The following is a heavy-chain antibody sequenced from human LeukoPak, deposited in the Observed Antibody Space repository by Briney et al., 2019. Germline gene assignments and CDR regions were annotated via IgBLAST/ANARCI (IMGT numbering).Heavy chain of an antibody. J-gene: IGHJ4*02. D-gene: IGHD6-13*01. Sequence: SETLSLTCTVSGGSISIYYWSWIRQPPGKGLEWIGYIYYSGSTNYNPSLKSRVTISVDTSKNQFSLKLSSVTAADTAVYYCARAPPIAAAGGVDSWGQGTLVTVSS. CDR3: ARAPPIAAAGGVDS. CDR2: IYYSGST. CDR1: GGSISIYY. V-gene: IGHV4-59*01.